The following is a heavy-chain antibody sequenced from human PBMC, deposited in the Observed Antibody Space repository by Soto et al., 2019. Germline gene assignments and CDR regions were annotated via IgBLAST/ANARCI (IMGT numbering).Heavy chain of an antibody. CDR3: ARGHWQGGSSWYHYYYYYGMDV. Sequence: SETLSLTCAVYGGSFSGYYWSWIRQPPGKGLEWIGEINHSGSTNYNPSLKSRVTISVDTSKNQFSLKLSSVTAADTAVYYCARGHWQGGSSWYHYYYYYGMDVWGQGTTVTVFS. J-gene: IGHJ6*02. CDR2: INHSGST. D-gene: IGHD6-13*01. V-gene: IGHV4-34*01. CDR1: GGSFSGYY.